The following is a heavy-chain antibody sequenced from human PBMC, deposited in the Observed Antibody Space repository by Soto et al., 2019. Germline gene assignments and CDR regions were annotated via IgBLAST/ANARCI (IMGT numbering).Heavy chain of an antibody. CDR3: ARGTYSSGWQPRFYYYGMDV. J-gene: IGHJ6*02. CDR2: IYYSGST. V-gene: IGHV4-31*03. Sequence: SETLSLTCTVSSGSIISGGYYWSWIRQHPGKGLEWIGYIYYSGSTYYNPSLKSRVTISVDTSKNQFSLKLSSVTAADTAVYYCARGTYSSGWQPRFYYYGMDVWGQGTTVTVSS. CDR1: SGSIISGGYY. D-gene: IGHD6-19*01.